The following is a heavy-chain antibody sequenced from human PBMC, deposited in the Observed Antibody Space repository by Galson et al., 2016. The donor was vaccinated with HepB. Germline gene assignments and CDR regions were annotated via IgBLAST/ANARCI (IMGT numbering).Heavy chain of an antibody. CDR1: GFTFSTSW. CDR3: ARDKAYSSFDYWVQGTLVTVNGTYAISHANVWSSQVLQLNRPVTYEPAVYTGARVKAYSSFDS. D-gene: IGHD3-9*01. V-gene: IGHV3-7*05. CDR2: IKYGGSEK. Sequence: SLRLSCAVSGFTFSTSWMTWVRRAPGRGLEWVATIKYGGSEKYYVDSVKGRFTISRDNVENSLDLQMNSLRTDDTAVYYCARDKAYSSFDYWVQGTLVTVNGTYAISHANVWSSQVLQLNRPVTYEPAVYTGARVKAYSSFDSWGQGTLVTVSS. J-gene: IGHJ4*02.